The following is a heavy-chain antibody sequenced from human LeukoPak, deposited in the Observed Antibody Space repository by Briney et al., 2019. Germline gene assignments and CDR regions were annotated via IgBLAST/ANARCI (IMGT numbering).Heavy chain of an antibody. CDR2: INHSGST. Sequence: SETLSLTCAVYGGSFSGYCWSWIRQPPGKGLEWIGEINHSGSTNYNPSLKSRVTISVDTSKNQFSLKLSSVTAADTAVYYCATAHYNFWSGYYDYYFDYWGQGTLVTVSS. V-gene: IGHV4-34*01. CDR3: ATAHYNFWSGYYDYYFDY. D-gene: IGHD3-3*01. CDR1: GGSFSGYC. J-gene: IGHJ4*02.